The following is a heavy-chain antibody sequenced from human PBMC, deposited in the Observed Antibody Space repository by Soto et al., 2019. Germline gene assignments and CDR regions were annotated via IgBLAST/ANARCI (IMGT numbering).Heavy chain of an antibody. CDR2: IDPSDSYT. Sequence: GESLKISCEDSGHSFTTYWIAWVRQMPGKGLEWMGRIDPSDSYTNYSPSFQGHVTISADKSISTAYLQWSSLKASDTAMYYCSGSYSPLDSNWFDPWGQGTLVTVSS. CDR3: SGSYSPLDSNWFDP. J-gene: IGHJ5*02. V-gene: IGHV5-10-1*01. CDR1: GHSFTTYW. D-gene: IGHD3-10*01.